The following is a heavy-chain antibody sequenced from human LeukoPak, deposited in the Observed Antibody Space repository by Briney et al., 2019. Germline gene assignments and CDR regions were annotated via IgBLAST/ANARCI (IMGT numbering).Heavy chain of an antibody. CDR2: ISAYNGNT. J-gene: IGHJ5*02. D-gene: IGHD2-2*01. CDR1: GGTFSSYA. V-gene: IGHV1-18*01. Sequence: ASVKVSCKASGGTFSSYAISWVRQAPGQGLEWMGWISAYNGNTNYAQKLQGRVAMTTDTSTSTAYMELRSQRSDDTAVYYCARDLDIVVVPAAISWFDPWGQGTLVTVSS. CDR3: ARDLDIVVVPAAISWFDP.